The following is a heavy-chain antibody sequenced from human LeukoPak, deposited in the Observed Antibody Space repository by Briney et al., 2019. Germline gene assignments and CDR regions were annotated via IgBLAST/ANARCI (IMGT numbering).Heavy chain of an antibody. D-gene: IGHD3-22*01. V-gene: IGHV3-30*14. CDR3: ARVYDTNGYYHYFDS. CDR2: ISHHGSNE. CDR1: GFTFSTYP. Sequence: GGSLRLSCEASGFTFSTYPMHWVRQAPDKGLEWVAMISHHGSNEYYADSVKGRFTISRDNSKNTLYLQMNNPRVEDTAIYYCARVYDTNGYYHYFDSWGQGTLVTVSS. J-gene: IGHJ4*02.